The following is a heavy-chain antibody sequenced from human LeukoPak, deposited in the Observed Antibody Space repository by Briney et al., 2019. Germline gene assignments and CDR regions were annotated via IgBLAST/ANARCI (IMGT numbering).Heavy chain of an antibody. Sequence: ASVKVSCKVSGYTLTELSMHWVRQAPGKGLEWMGGFDPEDGETIYAQKFQGRVTMTEDTSTDTAYMELSSLRSEDTAVYYCATYDFWSGYYTNWGQGTLVTVSS. V-gene: IGHV1-24*01. CDR3: ATYDFWSGYYTN. D-gene: IGHD3-3*01. CDR2: FDPEDGET. CDR1: GYTLTELS. J-gene: IGHJ4*02.